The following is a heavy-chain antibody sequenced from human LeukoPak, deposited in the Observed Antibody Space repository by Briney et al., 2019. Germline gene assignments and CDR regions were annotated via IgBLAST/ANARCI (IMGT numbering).Heavy chain of an antibody. CDR3: ARDGEGENYFDY. CDR1: GFTFSSYG. J-gene: IGHJ4*02. V-gene: IGHV3-33*01. D-gene: IGHD3-10*01. Sequence: GGSLRLSCAASGFTFSSYGMHWVRQAPGKGLEWVAVIWYDGSNKYYADSVKGRFTISRDNSKNTLYLQMNSLRAEDTAVYYCARDGEGENYFDYWGQGTMVTVSS. CDR2: IWYDGSNK.